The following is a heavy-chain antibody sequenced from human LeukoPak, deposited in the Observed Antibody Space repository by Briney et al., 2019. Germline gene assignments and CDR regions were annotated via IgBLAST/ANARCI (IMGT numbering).Heavy chain of an antibody. V-gene: IGHV3-21*04. CDR3: AKVSGTVESYGMDV. CDR1: GFTFSSYA. CDR2: ISSSSSYI. Sequence: GGSLRLSCAASGFTFSSYAMSWVRQAPGKGLEWVSSISSSSSYIYYADSVKGRFTISRDNAKNSLYLQMNSLRAEDTALYYCAKVSGTVESYGMDVWGQGTTVTVSS. D-gene: IGHD4-23*01. J-gene: IGHJ6*02.